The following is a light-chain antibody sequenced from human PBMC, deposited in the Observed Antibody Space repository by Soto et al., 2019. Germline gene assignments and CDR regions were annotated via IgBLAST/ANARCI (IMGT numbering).Light chain of an antibody. Sequence: DIQMTQSPSSLSASVGDRVTITCQASQDISNYLNWYQQKPGKAPKLVISDVSNLETGAPSRFSGSGSGTDFTFTISSLQPEDIGTYFCQQYDNLPLSFGPGTTVEI. V-gene: IGKV1-33*01. J-gene: IGKJ3*01. CDR3: QQYDNLPLS. CDR1: QDISNY. CDR2: DVS.